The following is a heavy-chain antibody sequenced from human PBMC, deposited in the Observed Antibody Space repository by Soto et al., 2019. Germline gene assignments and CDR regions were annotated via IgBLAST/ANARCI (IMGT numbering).Heavy chain of an antibody. V-gene: IGHV3-74*01. D-gene: IGHD2-15*01. CDR3: VRTSLVVAAATREDY. CDR1: GFTFSSYW. J-gene: IGHJ4*02. Sequence: EVQLVESGGGLVQPGESLRLSCVASGFTFSSYWMHWVRQAPGKGLVWVSRINSDGSSTSYAGSVKGRFTISRDNAKNTLYLRMNSLRAEDTAVYYCVRTSLVVAAATREDYWGQGTLVTVSS. CDR2: INSDGSST.